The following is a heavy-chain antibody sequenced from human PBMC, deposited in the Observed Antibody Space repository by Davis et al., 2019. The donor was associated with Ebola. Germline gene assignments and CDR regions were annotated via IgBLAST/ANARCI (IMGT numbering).Heavy chain of an antibody. D-gene: IGHD1-14*01. Sequence: LSLTCAASGFTFSGPAMHWVRQASGKGLEWVGRIRSKANSYATAYAASVKGRFTISRDDSKNTAYLQMNSLKTEDTAVYYGHAGFDYWGQGTLVTVSS. V-gene: IGHV3-73*01. CDR1: GFTFSGPA. J-gene: IGHJ4*02. CDR3: HAGFDY. CDR2: IRSKANSYAT.